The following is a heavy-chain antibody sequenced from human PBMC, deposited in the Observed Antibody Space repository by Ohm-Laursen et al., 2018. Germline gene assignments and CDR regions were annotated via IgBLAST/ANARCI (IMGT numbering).Heavy chain of an antibody. CDR3: ARQEGYCSSTSCYEVWFDP. V-gene: IGHV4-59*08. J-gene: IGHJ5*02. D-gene: IGHD2-2*01. Sequence: TLSLTCTVSGGSISSYYWSWIRQPPGKGLEWIGRINYSGNTNYNPSLKSRVTISVDTSKNQFSLKLSSVTAADTAVYYCARQEGYCSSTSCYEVWFDPWGQGTLVTVSS. CDR2: INYSGNT. CDR1: GGSISSYY.